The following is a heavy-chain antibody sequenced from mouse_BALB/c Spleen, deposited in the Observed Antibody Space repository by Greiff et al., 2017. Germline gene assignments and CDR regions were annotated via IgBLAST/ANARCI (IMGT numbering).Heavy chain of an antibody. CDR2: IDPENGNT. CDR1: GFNIKDYY. V-gene: IGHV14-1*02. Sequence: VKLQQSGAELVRPGALVKLSCKASGFNIKDYYMHWVKQRPEQGLEWIGWIDPENGNTIYDPKFQGKASITADTSSNTAYLQLSSLTSEDTAVYYCASYDYDDYYAMDYWGQGTSVTVSS. CDR3: ASYDYDDYYAMDY. J-gene: IGHJ4*01. D-gene: IGHD2-4*01.